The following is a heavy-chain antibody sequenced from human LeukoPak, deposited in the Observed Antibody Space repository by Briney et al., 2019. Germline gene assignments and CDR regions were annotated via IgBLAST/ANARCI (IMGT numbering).Heavy chain of an antibody. CDR2: INAGNGNT. V-gene: IGHV1-3*01. D-gene: IGHD6-19*01. CDR3: ARDRGSGWYYFDY. Sequence: ASVKVSCKASGYTFTSYAIHWVRQAPGQRLEWMGWINAGNGNTKYSQKFQGRVTITRDTSASTAYMELSSLRSEDTAVYYCARDRGSGWYYFDYWGQGTLVTVSS. J-gene: IGHJ4*02. CDR1: GYTFTSYA.